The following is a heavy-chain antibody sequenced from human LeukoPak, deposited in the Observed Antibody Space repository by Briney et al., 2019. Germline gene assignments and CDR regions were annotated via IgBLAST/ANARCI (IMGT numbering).Heavy chain of an antibody. CDR3: ARHGSHWFPPHWFDP. J-gene: IGHJ5*02. V-gene: IGHV4-39*01. CDR1: GGSISSSSYY. D-gene: IGHD3-9*01. Sequence: PSATLSLTCTVTGGSISSSSYYWGWIRQPPGKGLEWIGSIYYSGSTYYNPSLKSRVTISVDTSKNQFSLKLSSVTAADTAVYYCARHGSHWFPPHWFDPWGQGTLVTVSS. CDR2: IYYSGST.